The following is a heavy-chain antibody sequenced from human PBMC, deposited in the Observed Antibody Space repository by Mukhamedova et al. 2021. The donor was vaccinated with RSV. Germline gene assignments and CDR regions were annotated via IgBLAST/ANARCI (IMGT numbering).Heavy chain of an antibody. V-gene: IGHV3-23*01. CDR3: AKDRDYYDY. CDR2: ISGSGGST. Sequence: VSAISGSGGSTYYADSVKGRLTISRDNSKNTLYLQMNSLRAEDTAVYYCAKDRDYYDYWGQGTLVTVSS. J-gene: IGHJ4*02.